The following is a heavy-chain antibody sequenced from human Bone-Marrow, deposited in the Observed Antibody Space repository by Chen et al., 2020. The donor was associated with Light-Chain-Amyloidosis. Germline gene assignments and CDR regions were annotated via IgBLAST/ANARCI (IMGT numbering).Heavy chain of an antibody. J-gene: IGHJ4*02. CDR1: GFTFDNFG. D-gene: IGHD1-26*01. CDR2: ISCNGGRT. V-gene: IGHV3-20*04. Sequence: EVQLVESGGGVARPGGSLRLSCAASGFTFDNFGMNWVRQGPGKGLEWGSGISCNGGRTGYSESVKGRFTISRDNAKNSLYLQMNSLRPEDTAFYYCVRAAEGGTYLEGIDHWGQGTLVTVSP. CDR3: VRAAEGGTYLEGIDH.